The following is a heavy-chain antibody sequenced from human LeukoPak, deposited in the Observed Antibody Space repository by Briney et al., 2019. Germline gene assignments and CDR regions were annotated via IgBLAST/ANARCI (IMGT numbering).Heavy chain of an antibody. CDR1: GYPFTSYG. CDR3: ARDWVVGVVVVAAGY. Sequence: ASVKVSCKASGYPFTSYGISWVRQAPGQGLEWMGWINTYNGNTNYAQKFQDIVTMTTDTSTSTAYMELKSLRSDDTAVYYCARDWVVGVVVVAAGYWGQGTLVTVSS. V-gene: IGHV1-18*01. D-gene: IGHD2-15*01. CDR2: INTYNGNT. J-gene: IGHJ4*02.